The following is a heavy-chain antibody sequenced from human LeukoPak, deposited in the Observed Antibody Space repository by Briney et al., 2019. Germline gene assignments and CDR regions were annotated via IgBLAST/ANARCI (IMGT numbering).Heavy chain of an antibody. D-gene: IGHD6-13*01. Sequence: GGSLRLSCAASGFTFSSYGMSWVRQAPGKGLEWVSAISGSGGSTYYADSVKGRFTISRDNAKNSLYLQMNSLRAEDTAVYYCARRSSSSWYEGVYYFDYWGQGTLVTVSS. CDR1: GFTFSSYG. J-gene: IGHJ4*02. CDR3: ARRSSSSWYEGVYYFDY. V-gene: IGHV3-23*01. CDR2: ISGSGGST.